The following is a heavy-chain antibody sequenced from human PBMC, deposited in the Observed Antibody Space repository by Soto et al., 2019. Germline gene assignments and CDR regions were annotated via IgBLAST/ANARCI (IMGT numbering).Heavy chain of an antibody. J-gene: IGHJ4*02. CDR3: ATSPEWLRSVYFDY. V-gene: IGHV4-30-4*01. Sequence: SETLSLTCTVSGGSISSGDYYWSWIRQPPGKGLEWIGYIYYSGSTYYNPSLKSRVTISVDTSKNQFSLKLSSVTAADTAVYYCATSPEWLRSVYFDYWGQGTLVTVSS. D-gene: IGHD5-12*01. CDR2: IYYSGST. CDR1: GGSISSGDYY.